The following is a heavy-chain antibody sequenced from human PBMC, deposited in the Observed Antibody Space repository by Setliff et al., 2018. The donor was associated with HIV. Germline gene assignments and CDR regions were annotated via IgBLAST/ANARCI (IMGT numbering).Heavy chain of an antibody. CDR3: ARGSTAVNYYYYYIDV. D-gene: IGHD2-2*01. CDR1: GYTFTGYY. V-gene: IGHV1-2*06. Sequence: ASVKVSCKASGYTFTGYYMHWVRQAPGQGLEWMGRINPNSGDTNYAQKFKGRVTMTRDTSISTAYLEVTRLRSDDTAVYYCARGSTAVNYYYYYIDVWGKGTTVTVSS. CDR2: INPNSGDT. J-gene: IGHJ6*03.